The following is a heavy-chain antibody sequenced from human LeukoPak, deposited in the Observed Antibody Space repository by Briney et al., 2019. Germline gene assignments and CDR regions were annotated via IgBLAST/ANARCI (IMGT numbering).Heavy chain of an antibody. D-gene: IGHD2-15*01. CDR2: VYYSGST. CDR1: GVSIGNYY. J-gene: IGHJ4*02. Sequence: PSETLSLTCTVSGVSIGNYYWSWIRQPPGKGLEWIGYVYYSGSTNYNPSLKSRVSISLDTSKNQVSLNLTSVTAADTAVYYCARDHFGSWYDYWGQGTLVTVSS. V-gene: IGHV4-59*01. CDR3: ARDHFGSWYDY.